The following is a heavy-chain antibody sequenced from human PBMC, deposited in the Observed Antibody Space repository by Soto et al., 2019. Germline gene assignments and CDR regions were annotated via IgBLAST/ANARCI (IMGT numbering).Heavy chain of an antibody. CDR1: GYTFTSYY. Sequence: ASVKVSCKASGYTFTSYYMHWVRQAPGQGLEWMGIINPSGGSTSYAQKFQGRVTMTRDTSTSTVYMELSSLRSEDTAVYYFARDQRDDFWSGYYRSYNWFDPWGQGTLVTVSS. D-gene: IGHD3-3*01. CDR3: ARDQRDDFWSGYYRSYNWFDP. CDR2: INPSGGST. V-gene: IGHV1-46*03. J-gene: IGHJ5*02.